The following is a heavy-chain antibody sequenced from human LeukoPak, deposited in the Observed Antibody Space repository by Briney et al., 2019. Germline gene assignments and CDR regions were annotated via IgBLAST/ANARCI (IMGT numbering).Heavy chain of an antibody. D-gene: IGHD4-23*01. V-gene: IGHV4-39*07. CDR2: IYYSGST. Sequence: PSETLSLTCTVFGGSISSSSYYWGWIRQPPGKGLEWMGSIYYSGSTYYNPSLKSRVTISVDTSKNQFSLKLSSVTAADTAVYYCARDGDYGGNSDWFDPWGQGTLVTVSS. CDR1: GGSISSSSYY. J-gene: IGHJ5*02. CDR3: ARDGDYGGNSDWFDP.